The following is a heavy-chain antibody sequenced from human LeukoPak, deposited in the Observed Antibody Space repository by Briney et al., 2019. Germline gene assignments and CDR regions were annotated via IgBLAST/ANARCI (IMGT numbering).Heavy chain of an antibody. CDR1: GFTFSNAW. J-gene: IGHJ4*02. V-gene: IGHV3-15*01. CDR3: TTERGSASWYEYYFDN. D-gene: IGHD6-13*01. CDR2: SKSKIDGGAT. Sequence: GGSLRLSCAASGFTFSNAWMSWVRQAPGKGLEWVGRSKSKIDGGATDYAEPVKGRFTISRDGSRATLYLQMSSLKAEDTAVYYCTTERGSASWYEYYFDNWGQGTLVTVAS.